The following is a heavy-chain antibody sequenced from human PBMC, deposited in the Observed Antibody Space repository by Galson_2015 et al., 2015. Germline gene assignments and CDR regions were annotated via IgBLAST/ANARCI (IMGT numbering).Heavy chain of an antibody. CDR1: GYTFTSYA. V-gene: IGHV1-3*01. J-gene: IGHJ5*02. Sequence: QSGAEVKKPGTSVKVSCKASGYTFTSYAMHWVRQAPGQRLEWMGWINAGNGNTKYSQKFQARVTITRDTSASTAYMELSSLRSEDTAVYYCARDPEVGATWGGANWFDPWGQGTLVTVSS. CDR2: INAGNGNT. D-gene: IGHD1-26*01. CDR3: ARDPEVGATWGGANWFDP.